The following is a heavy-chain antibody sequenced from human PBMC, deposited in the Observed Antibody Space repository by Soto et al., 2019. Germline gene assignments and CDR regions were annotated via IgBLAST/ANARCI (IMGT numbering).Heavy chain of an antibody. V-gene: IGHV1-46*01. J-gene: IGHJ6*02. CDR1: GYTFPSYY. CDR2: INPSGGST. Sequence: ASGYTFPSYYIPWVRQAPGQGLGWMGIINPSGGSTSYAQKFQGRVTMTRDTSTSTVYMELSSLRSEDTAVYYCAVLQDGYYGMDVWGQGTTVTVSS. CDR3: AVLQDGYYGMDV.